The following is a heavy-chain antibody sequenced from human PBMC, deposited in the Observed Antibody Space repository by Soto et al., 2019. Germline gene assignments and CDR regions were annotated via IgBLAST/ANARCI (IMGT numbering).Heavy chain of an antibody. D-gene: IGHD2-8*01. V-gene: IGHV1-2*04. Sequence: ASVKVSCKASGYSFTDDHIHWGRQAPGQGLEWLGRINPKSGGTSTAQKFQGWVTMTTDTSISTASMELTRLTSDDTAIYYCARGDSTXCSNGVCSFFYNHDMDVWGQGTTVTVSS. CDR2: INPKSGGT. CDR1: GYSFTDDH. CDR3: ARGDSTXCSNGVCSFFYNHDMDV. J-gene: IGHJ6*02.